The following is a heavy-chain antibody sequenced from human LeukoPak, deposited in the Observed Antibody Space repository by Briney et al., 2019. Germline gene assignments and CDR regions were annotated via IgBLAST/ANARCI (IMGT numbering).Heavy chain of an antibody. CDR1: GFTFSSYA. D-gene: IGHD3-10*01. CDR3: AKRGVGYYFDY. V-gene: IGHV3-23*01. CDR2: ITDSGGGT. Sequence: GGSLRLSCAASGFTFSSYAMSWVRQAPGKGLEWVSSITDSGGGTFYADSVKGRFTISRDNSKNTLFLQLNSLRAEDTAVYYCAKRGVGYYFDYWGQGTLVTVSS. J-gene: IGHJ4*02.